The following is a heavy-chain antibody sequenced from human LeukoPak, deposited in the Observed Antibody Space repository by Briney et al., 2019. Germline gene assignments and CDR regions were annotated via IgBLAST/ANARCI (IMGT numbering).Heavy chain of an antibody. CDR1: GYSFTNYW. J-gene: IGHJ4*02. V-gene: IGHV5-51*01. Sequence: GESLKISCKDSGYSFTNYWIGWVRQMPGKGLEWMGIIHSADSNTKYSPSFQGQVTISADKSVSTAYLQWSGLKASDTAMYYCAGARHGDYRWDYWGQGTLVTVSS. CDR3: AGARHGDYRWDY. D-gene: IGHD4-17*01. CDR2: IHSADSNT.